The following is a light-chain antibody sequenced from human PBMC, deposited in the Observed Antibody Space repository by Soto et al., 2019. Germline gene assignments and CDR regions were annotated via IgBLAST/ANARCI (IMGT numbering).Light chain of an antibody. V-gene: IGKV1-39*01. CDR1: QSISSY. Sequence: DIQITQSPSSLSASVGDRVTITCRASQSISSYLNWYQQTQGKAPKVLIFAASRLQSGVPSSFSGSGSGTDCTLPISSLQPEDFETYYCQQSYSNPPTFGQGTKVDIK. J-gene: IGKJ1*01. CDR3: QQSYSNPPT. CDR2: AAS.